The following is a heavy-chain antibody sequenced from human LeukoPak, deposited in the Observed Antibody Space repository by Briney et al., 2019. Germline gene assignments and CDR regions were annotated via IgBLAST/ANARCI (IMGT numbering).Heavy chain of an antibody. J-gene: IGHJ4*02. CDR3: ARISSGWTYYFDY. CDR1: GGSISSSSYY. D-gene: IGHD6-19*01. V-gene: IGHV4-39*07. CDR2: IYYSGST. Sequence: TTSETLSLTCTVSGGSISSSSYYWGWIRQPPGKGLEWIGSIYYSGSTYYNPSLKSRVTISVDTSNNQFSLKLSSVTAADTVVYYCARISSGWTYYFDYWGQGTLVTVSS.